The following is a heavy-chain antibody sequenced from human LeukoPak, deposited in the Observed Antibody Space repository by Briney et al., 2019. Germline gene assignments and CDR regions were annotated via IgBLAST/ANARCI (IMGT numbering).Heavy chain of an antibody. D-gene: IGHD3-10*01. CDR3: ATGGTMIRGQFPGGDYFDY. CDR2: INAGNGNT. CDR1: GYTFTSYA. Sequence: ASVKVSCKASGYTFTSYAIHWVRQAPGQRLEWMGWINAGNGNTKYSQKFQGGVTITRDTSANTAYMELSSLRSEDTAVYYCATGGTMIRGQFPGGDYFDYWGQGTQVTVSS. J-gene: IGHJ4*02. V-gene: IGHV1-3*01.